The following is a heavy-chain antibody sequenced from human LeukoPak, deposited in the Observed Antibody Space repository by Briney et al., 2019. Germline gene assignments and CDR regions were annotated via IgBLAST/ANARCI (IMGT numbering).Heavy chain of an antibody. D-gene: IGHD1-26*01. V-gene: IGHV3-23*01. CDR1: GFTFSNSA. CDR3: AKAGSRFDY. Sequence: GGSLRLSCAPSGFTFSNSAMSWVRQAPGKGLEWVSGTSGSGGNTYYADSVKGRFTISRDNSKNTLYLQMNSLRAEDTAVYYCAKAGSRFDYWGQGTLVTVSS. J-gene: IGHJ4*02. CDR2: TSGSGGNT.